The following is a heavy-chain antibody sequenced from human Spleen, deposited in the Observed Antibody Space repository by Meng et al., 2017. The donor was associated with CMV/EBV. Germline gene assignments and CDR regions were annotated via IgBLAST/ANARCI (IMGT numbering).Heavy chain of an antibody. CDR3: ASTDIVATKVHKPLDY. Sequence: VQRQESRPGLVKPSQTLSLTCTVCGGAFSGYYWSWIRQPPGKGLEWIGEINHSGSTNYNPSLKSRVTISVDTSKNQFSLKLSSVTAADTAVYYCASTDIVATKVHKPLDYWGQGTLVTVSS. CDR1: GGAFSGYY. D-gene: IGHD5-12*01. CDR2: INHSGST. J-gene: IGHJ4*02. V-gene: IGHV4-34*09.